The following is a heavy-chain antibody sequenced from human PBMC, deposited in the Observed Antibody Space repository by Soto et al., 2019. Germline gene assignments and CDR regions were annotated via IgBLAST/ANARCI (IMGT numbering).Heavy chain of an antibody. CDR1: GFTFSDYY. V-gene: IGHV3-11*06. CDR2: LSSSSSYT. Sequence: PGGSLRLSCAAPGFTFSDYYMSWIRQAPGKGLEWVSYLSSSSSYTNYADSVKGRFTISRDNAKNSLYLQMNSLRANDTAVYYCARDFVYGGKDAAFDIWGQGTMVTVSS. D-gene: IGHD4-17*01. J-gene: IGHJ3*02. CDR3: ARDFVYGGKDAAFDI.